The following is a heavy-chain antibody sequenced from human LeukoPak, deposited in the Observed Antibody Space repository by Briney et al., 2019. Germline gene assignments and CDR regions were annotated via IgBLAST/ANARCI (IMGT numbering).Heavy chain of an antibody. D-gene: IGHD3-3*01. CDR3: ARHRRFLEWSGDFDY. CDR1: GGSISSGGYS. Sequence: SETLSLTCTVSGGSISSGGYSWSWIRQPPGKGLEWIGYIYHSGSTYYNPSLKSRVTISVDRSKKQFSLKLSSVTAADTAVYYCARHRRFLEWSGDFDYWGRGTLVTVSS. J-gene: IGHJ4*02. V-gene: IGHV4-30-2*01. CDR2: IYHSGST.